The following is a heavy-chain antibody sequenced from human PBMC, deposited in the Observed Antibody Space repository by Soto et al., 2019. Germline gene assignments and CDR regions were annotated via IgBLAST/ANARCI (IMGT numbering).Heavy chain of an antibody. CDR2: IDWDDDK. CDR3: ARIAYSGYDLDLYGMDV. D-gene: IGHD5-12*01. CDR1: GFPLSTSGMR. V-gene: IGHV2-70*04. J-gene: IGHJ6*02. Sequence: SGPTLVNPTQTLTLTCTFSGFPLSTSGMRVSWIRQPPGKALEWLARIDWDDDKFYSTSLKTRLTISKDTSKNQVVLTMTNMDPVDTATYYCARIAYSGYDLDLYGMDVWGQGTTVTVSS.